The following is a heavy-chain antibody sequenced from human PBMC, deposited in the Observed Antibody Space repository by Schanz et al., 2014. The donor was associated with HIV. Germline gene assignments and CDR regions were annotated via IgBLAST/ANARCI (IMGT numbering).Heavy chain of an antibody. D-gene: IGHD2-15*01. CDR1: GFIFGSHG. CDR3: ATTFCFGGSCHTGPFDH. Sequence: QEQLVESGGGAVQPGGSLKISCTTSGFIFGSHGMHWVRQAPGKGLEWVAVIWHDGRNKNYADSVKGRFTISREDAKTSLXLHMQSMRPKDPDTYFCATTFCFGGSCHTGPFDHWGRGTLVTVSS. V-gene: IGHV3-33*03. J-gene: IGHJ4*02. CDR2: IWHDGRNK.